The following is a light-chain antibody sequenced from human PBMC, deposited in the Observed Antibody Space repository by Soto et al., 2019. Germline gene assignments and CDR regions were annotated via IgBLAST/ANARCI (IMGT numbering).Light chain of an antibody. CDR3: QPPYSSPST. V-gene: IGKV1-9*01. J-gene: IGKJ5*01. CDR2: EVS. CDR1: QGVSSH. Sequence: IQLTQFPSSLSASVGDRVTITCRASQGVSSHLAWHQQKPGKAPKLLIYEVSTLQSGVPSRFSGSGSETDFTLTICSLKAEDFATHYYQPPYSSPSTFAQGTRLEI.